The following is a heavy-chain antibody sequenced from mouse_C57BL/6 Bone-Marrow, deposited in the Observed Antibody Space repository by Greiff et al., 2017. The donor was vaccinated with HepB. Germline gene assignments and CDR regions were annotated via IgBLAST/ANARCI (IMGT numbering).Heavy chain of an antibody. CDR3: ARDRVRRCYWYFDV. CDR1: GFTFSSYA. Sequence: EVKLVESGGGLVKPGGSLKLSCAASGFTFSSYAMSWVRQTPEKRLEWVATISDGGSYTYYPDNVKGRFTISRDNAKNNLYLQMSHLKSEDTAMYYCARDRVRRCYWYFDVWGTGTTVTVSS. J-gene: IGHJ1*03. V-gene: IGHV5-4*01. CDR2: ISDGGSYT. D-gene: IGHD2-14*01.